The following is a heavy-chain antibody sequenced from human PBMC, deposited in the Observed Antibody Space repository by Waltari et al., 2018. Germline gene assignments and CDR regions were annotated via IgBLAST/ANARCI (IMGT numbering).Heavy chain of an antibody. CDR3: ARHEDYASGSHYNPRFTF. D-gene: IGHD3-10*01. V-gene: IGHV4-39*01. Sequence: QLLLQESGPGLVKPSETLSLTCTVSGGSISSSRYYWGWIRQPPGKGLEWIGSIYYSGTTYYNPSLKSRVTISVDTYKNQYSLKLSSVTAADTAVYYCARHEDYASGSHYNPRFTFWGRGTQVTASS. J-gene: IGHJ4*02. CDR2: IYYSGTT. CDR1: GGSISSSRYY.